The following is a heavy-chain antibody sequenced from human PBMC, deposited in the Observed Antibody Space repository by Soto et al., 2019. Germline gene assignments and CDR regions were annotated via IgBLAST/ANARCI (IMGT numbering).Heavy chain of an antibody. Sequence: SETLSLTCTVSGGSISSGDYYWSWIRQPPGKGLEWIGYIYYSGSTYYNPSLKSRVTISVDTSKNQFSLKLSSVTAADTAVYYCARENWGPEDYFDYWGQGTLVTVSS. CDR2: IYYSGST. D-gene: IGHD7-27*01. J-gene: IGHJ4*02. CDR1: GGSISSGDYY. V-gene: IGHV4-30-4*01. CDR3: ARENWGPEDYFDY.